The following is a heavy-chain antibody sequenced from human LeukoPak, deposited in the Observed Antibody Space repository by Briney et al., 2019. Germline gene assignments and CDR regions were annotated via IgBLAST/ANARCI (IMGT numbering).Heavy chain of an antibody. V-gene: IGHV1-18*01. CDR1: GYTFTSYG. CDR3: ARTYSGYYFVSYYYYYMDV. Sequence: ASLKISCKTSGYTFTSYGISWGREAPGQRLEWMGEISAYNVNTNYAQKLQGRVTMTTSTSTSTAYMELRSLRSDDSAVYYCARTYSGYYFVSYYYYYMDVWGKGTTVTVSS. CDR2: ISAYNVNT. D-gene: IGHD3-22*01. J-gene: IGHJ6*03.